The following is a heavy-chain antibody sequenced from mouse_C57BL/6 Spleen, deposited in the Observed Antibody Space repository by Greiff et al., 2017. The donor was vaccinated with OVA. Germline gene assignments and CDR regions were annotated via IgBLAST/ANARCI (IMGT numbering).Heavy chain of an antibody. CDR3: ARSKAQAYYFDY. D-gene: IGHD3-2*02. V-gene: IGHV1-50*01. CDR1: GYTFTSYW. J-gene: IGHJ2*01. Sequence: QVQLQQPGAELVKPGASVKLSCKASGYTFTSYWMQWVKQRPGQGLEWIGEIDPSDSYTNYNQKFKGKATLTVDTSSSTAYMQLSSLTSEDSAVYYCARSKAQAYYFDYWGQGTTLTVSS. CDR2: IDPSDSYT.